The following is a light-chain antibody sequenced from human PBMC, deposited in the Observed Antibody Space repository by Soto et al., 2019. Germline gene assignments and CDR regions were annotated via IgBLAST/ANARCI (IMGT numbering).Light chain of an antibody. CDR1: SSDVGSYNL. V-gene: IGLV2-23*02. CDR3: CSYAGSSTVV. CDR2: EVS. J-gene: IGLJ2*01. Sequence: QSALTQPASVSGSPGQSITISCTGTSSDVGSYNLVSWYQQHPGKAPKLMIYEVSKRPSGVSLRFSGSKSGNTASLTISGLHAEDEADYYCCSYAGSSTVVFGGGTKLTVL.